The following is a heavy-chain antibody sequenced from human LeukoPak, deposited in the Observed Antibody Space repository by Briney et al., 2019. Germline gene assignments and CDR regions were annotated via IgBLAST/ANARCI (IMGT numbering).Heavy chain of an antibody. J-gene: IGHJ4*02. D-gene: IGHD2-21*02. CDR3: ARDLDNCGGDCSTLDY. Sequence: PGGSLRLSCEASGFTFSDYYMSWIRQAPGKGLEWVSYISSSGSTIYYADSVKGRFTISRDNAKNSLYLQMNSLRAEDTAVYYCARDLDNCGGDCSTLDYWGQGTLVTVSS. CDR1: GFTFSDYY. V-gene: IGHV3-11*01. CDR2: ISSSGSTI.